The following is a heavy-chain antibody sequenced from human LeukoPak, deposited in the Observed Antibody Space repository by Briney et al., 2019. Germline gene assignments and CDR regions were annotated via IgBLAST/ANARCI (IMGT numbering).Heavy chain of an antibody. CDR1: GFTFSSYA. CDR3: ASPLGYYYYMDV. Sequence: QPGGALRLSCAASGFTFSSYAMSWVRQAPGKGLEWVSAISGSGGSTYYADSVKGRFTISRDNSKNTLYLQMNSLRAEDTAVYYCASPLGYYYYMDVWGKGTTVTVSS. CDR2: ISGSGGST. J-gene: IGHJ6*03. V-gene: IGHV3-23*01.